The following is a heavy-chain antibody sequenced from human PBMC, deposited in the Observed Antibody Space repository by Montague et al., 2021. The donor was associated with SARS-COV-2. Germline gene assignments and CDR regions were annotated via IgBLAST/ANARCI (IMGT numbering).Heavy chain of an antibody. Sequence: SETLSLTCAVYGGSFSVYYWSWLRQSPTSGLEWISEISHSGTANYNPPLKSRVSISVDTSKNQFTLKLTPGTAADTAMYYCAKEREVVRAARTLVAFDLWGQGTMVTVSS. CDR1: GGSFSVYY. CDR2: ISHSGTA. J-gene: IGHJ3*01. CDR3: AKEREVVRAARTLVAFDL. D-gene: IGHD2-2*01. V-gene: IGHV4-34*01.